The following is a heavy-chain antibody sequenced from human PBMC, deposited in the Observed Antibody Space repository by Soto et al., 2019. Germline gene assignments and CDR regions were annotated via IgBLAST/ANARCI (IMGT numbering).Heavy chain of an antibody. CDR3: ARHRKYSGSRSFDY. Sequence: SETLSLTCTVSGGSISSSSYYWGWIRQPPGKGLEWIGSIYYSGSTYYNPSLKSRVTISVETSKNQFSLKLSSVTAADTAVYYCARHRKYSGSRSFDYWGQGTLVTVSS. CDR2: IYYSGST. D-gene: IGHD1-26*01. V-gene: IGHV4-39*01. CDR1: GGSISSSSYY. J-gene: IGHJ4*02.